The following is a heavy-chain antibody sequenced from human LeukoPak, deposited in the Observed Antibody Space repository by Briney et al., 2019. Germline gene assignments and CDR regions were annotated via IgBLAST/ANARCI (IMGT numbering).Heavy chain of an antibody. J-gene: IGHJ4*02. Sequence: PLASVKVSCKVSGYTLTELSMHWVRQAPGKGLEWMGGFDPEDGETIYAQKFQGRVTMTEDTSTDTAYMGLSSLRSEDTAVYYCARRYFDWLLPQPFDYWGQGTLVTVSS. CDR3: ARRYFDWLLPQPFDY. CDR2: FDPEDGET. CDR1: GYTLTELS. V-gene: IGHV1-24*01. D-gene: IGHD3-9*01.